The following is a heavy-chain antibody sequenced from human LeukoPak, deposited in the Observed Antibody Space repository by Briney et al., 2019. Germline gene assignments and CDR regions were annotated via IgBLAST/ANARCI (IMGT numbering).Heavy chain of an antibody. V-gene: IGHV4-61*02. CDR2: IYTSGST. J-gene: IGHJ4*02. CDR1: GGSISSGSYY. Sequence: NPSETLSLTCTVSGGSISSGSYYWSWIRQPAGKGLEWIGRIYTSGSTNYNPSLKSRLTISVDTSKNQFSLKLSSVTAADTAVYYCARGLYCTNGVCPYYFDYWGQGTLVTVSS. D-gene: IGHD2-8*01. CDR3: ARGLYCTNGVCPYYFDY.